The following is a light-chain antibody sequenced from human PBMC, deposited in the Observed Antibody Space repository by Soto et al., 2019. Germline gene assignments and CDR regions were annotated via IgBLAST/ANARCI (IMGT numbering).Light chain of an antibody. Sequence: QSALTQPASVSGSPGQSITISCTGTSSDVGGYNYVSWYQQHPGKVPQLMIYDVTNRPSGVSNRFSGSKSGNTASLTISGLQAEDEADYYCSSYTSSNTLVFGGGTKVTVL. J-gene: IGLJ2*01. CDR1: SSDVGGYNY. CDR2: DVT. CDR3: SSYTSSNTLV. V-gene: IGLV2-14*01.